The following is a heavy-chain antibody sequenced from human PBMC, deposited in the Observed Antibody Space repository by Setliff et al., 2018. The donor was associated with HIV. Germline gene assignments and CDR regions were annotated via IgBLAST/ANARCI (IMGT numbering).Heavy chain of an antibody. Sequence: ASVKVSCKASGYTFTSYGISWVRQAPGQGLEWMGWISAYNGNTNYAQKLQGRVTMTEDTSTDTAYMALSSLRSGDTAMYYCATSGFYDILTGPTPGVFDIWGQGTMVTVSS. CDR3: ATSGFYDILTGPTPGVFDI. J-gene: IGHJ3*02. CDR2: ISAYNGNT. V-gene: IGHV1-18*01. D-gene: IGHD3-9*01. CDR1: GYTFTSYG.